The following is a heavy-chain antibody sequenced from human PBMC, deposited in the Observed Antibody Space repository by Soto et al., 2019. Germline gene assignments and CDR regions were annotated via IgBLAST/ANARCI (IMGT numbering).Heavy chain of an antibody. Sequence: QVQLVQSGAEVKKPGASVRVSCKASGYTFTSYYIHWVRQAPGHGPEWMGMISPSSGGTDYAQKFQGRVTMTRDTSTSTVYMELSSLTSEDTAVYYCTRSIITTAGTDAFDLWGQGTLVTVSS. J-gene: IGHJ3*01. CDR1: GYTFTSYY. CDR2: ISPSSGGT. D-gene: IGHD6-13*01. CDR3: TRSIITTAGTDAFDL. V-gene: IGHV1-46*03.